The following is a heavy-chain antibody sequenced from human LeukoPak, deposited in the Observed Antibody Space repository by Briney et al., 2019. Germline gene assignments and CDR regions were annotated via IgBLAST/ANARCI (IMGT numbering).Heavy chain of an antibody. CDR1: GGSISSGNYY. Sequence: KPSQTLSLTCTVSGGSISSGNYYWSWIRQPAGKGLEWIGRIYTSGSTNYNSSLKSRVTMSVDTSKNQFSLKLNSVTAADTAVYYCARGPPGDNWFDPWGQGTPVTVSS. CDR3: ARGPPGDNWFDP. CDR2: IYTSGST. V-gene: IGHV4-61*02. D-gene: IGHD4-17*01. J-gene: IGHJ5*02.